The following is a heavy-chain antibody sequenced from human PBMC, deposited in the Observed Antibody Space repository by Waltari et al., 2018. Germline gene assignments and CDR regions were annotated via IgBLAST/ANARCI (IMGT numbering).Heavy chain of an antibody. CDR3: ARHLYSIDYLELAK. CDR2: IRDSGVIT. Sequence: EEHLLESGGGLAQPGGSLRLSCAASGFNFISYAMSWVRQAPGKGREWVSGIRDSGVITKYADSVKGRFTVSRDNSKNTMFLHLNSLRAEDTAIYYCARHLYSIDYLELAKWGQGTLVTVSS. D-gene: IGHD3-22*01. V-gene: IGHV3-23*01. J-gene: IGHJ4*02. CDR1: GFNFISYA.